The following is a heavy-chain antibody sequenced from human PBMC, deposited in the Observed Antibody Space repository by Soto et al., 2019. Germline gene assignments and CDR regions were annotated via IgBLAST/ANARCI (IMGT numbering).Heavy chain of an antibody. CDR2: IIPIHGIA. D-gene: IGHD3-10*01. CDR3: ARLMSSGYYYCMDV. V-gene: IGHV1-69*02. CDR1: GGTFSSYT. J-gene: IGHJ6*02. Sequence: QVQLVQSGAEVKKPGPSVKVSCKASGGTFSSYTISWVRQAPGQGLEWMGRIIPIHGIANYAQKFQGRVTITADKSTSTAYMELSSLRSEDTAVYYCARLMSSGYYYCMDVWGQGTTVTVSS.